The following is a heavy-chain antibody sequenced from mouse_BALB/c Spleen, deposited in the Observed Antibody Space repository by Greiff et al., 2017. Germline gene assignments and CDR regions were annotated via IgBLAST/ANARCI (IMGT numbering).Heavy chain of an antibody. Sequence: VQLQQSGPELVKPGASVKISCKASGYSFTGYYMHWVKQSHVKSLEWIGRINPYNGATSYNQNFKDKASLTVDKSSSTAYMELHSLTSEDSAVYYCARDYGKGGYAMDYWGQGTSVTVSS. V-gene: IGHV1-31*01. CDR2: INPYNGAT. CDR3: ARDYGKGGYAMDY. J-gene: IGHJ4*01. CDR1: GYSFTGYY. D-gene: IGHD2-1*01.